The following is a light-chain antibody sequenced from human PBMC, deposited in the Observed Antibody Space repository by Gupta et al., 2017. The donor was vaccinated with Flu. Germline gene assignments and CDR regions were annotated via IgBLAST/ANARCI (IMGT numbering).Light chain of an antibody. CDR1: SSDVGSYNL. J-gene: IGLJ2*01. V-gene: IGLV2-23*01. Sequence: QSALTQPVSASGPPRPSITISCTGTSSDVGSYNLVSWYQQHPGKAPKLMIYEGSKRPAGVPNRFSGSKSGNTASLTISGLQAEDEADYYCCSYAGSLVVFGGGTKLTVL. CDR2: EGS. CDR3: CSYAGSLVV.